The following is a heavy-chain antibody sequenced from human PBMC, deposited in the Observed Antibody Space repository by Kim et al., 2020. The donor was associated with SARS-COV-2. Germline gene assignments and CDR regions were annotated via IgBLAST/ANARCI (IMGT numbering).Heavy chain of an antibody. CDR2: IYYSGST. CDR1: GGSISSYY. D-gene: IGHD6-6*01. V-gene: IGHV4-59*13. CDR3: ARTYGSSSFLYGVDV. Sequence: SETLSLTCTVSGGSISSYYWTWIRQPPGKGLEWIGFIYYSGSTIYNPSLKSRVTISVDTSKNQLSLKLSSVTAADTAVYYCARTYGSSSFLYGVDVWGQGTTVTVSS. J-gene: IGHJ6*02.